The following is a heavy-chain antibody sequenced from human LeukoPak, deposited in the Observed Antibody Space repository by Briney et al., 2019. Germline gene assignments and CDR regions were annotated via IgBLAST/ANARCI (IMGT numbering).Heavy chain of an antibody. CDR3: ARVGTHSYDSSGYDLAFDI. CDR1: GGTFSSYA. J-gene: IGHJ3*02. V-gene: IGHV1-69*01. Sequence: SVKVSCKASGGTFSSYAISWVRQAPGQGLEWMGGIIPIFGTANYAQKFQGRVTITADESTSTAYMELSSLRSEDTAVYYCARVGTHSYDSSGYDLAFDIWGQGTMVTVSS. D-gene: IGHD3-22*01. CDR2: IIPIFGTA.